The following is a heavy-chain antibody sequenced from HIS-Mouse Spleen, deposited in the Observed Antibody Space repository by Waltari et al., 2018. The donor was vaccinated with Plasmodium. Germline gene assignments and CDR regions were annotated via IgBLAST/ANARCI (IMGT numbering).Heavy chain of an antibody. CDR3: AKEHPEGQYSSGWYVRQH. Sequence: QVQLVESGGGVVQPGSSLRLSCAASGFTFSSYGMHWVRQAPGKGLEWVAVISYDGRKKNYADSVKGRFTMSRDNSKIALYLQMGSLRAEDTAVYYCAKEHPEGQYSSGWYVRQHSGQGTLVTVSS. D-gene: IGHD6-19*01. CDR2: ISYDGRKK. V-gene: IGHV3-30*18. CDR1: GFTFSSYG. J-gene: IGHJ1*01.